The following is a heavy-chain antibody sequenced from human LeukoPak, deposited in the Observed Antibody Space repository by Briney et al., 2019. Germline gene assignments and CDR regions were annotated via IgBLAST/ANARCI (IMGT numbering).Heavy chain of an antibody. D-gene: IGHD1-1*01. CDR3: VRDALEGYYSYYYMDV. V-gene: IGHV4-59*11. J-gene: IGHJ6*03. CDR1: GGPIISHY. Sequence: PSETLSLACSVSGGPIISHYWSWIRQPPGKGLEWTGYISNSGSTDYNPPLRSRVTISINTSKNQFSLKLTSVTAADSAVYYCVRDALEGYYSYYYMDVWGRGTTVTVSS. CDR2: ISNSGST.